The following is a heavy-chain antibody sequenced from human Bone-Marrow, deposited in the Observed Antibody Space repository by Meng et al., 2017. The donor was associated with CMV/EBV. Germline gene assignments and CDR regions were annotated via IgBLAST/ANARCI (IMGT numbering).Heavy chain of an antibody. CDR3: ARAGGYCSSTSCYTPDY. CDR1: GYTFTGYY. Sequence: ASVKVSCKASGYTFTGYYMHWVRQAPGQGLVWMGWINPNSGGTNYAQKFQGRVTMTRDTSISTAYMELSRLRSDDTAVYYCARAGGYCSSTSCYTPDYWGQGTLVTVSS. D-gene: IGHD2-2*02. J-gene: IGHJ4*02. CDR2: INPNSGGT. V-gene: IGHV1-2*02.